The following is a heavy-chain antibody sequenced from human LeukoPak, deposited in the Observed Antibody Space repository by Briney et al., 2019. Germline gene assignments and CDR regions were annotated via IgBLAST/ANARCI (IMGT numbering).Heavy chain of an antibody. V-gene: IGHV3-9*01. J-gene: IGHJ4*02. D-gene: IGHD3-16*01. CDR1: GFTFDEYA. CDR3: VRGMGGGVSNFDY. CDR2: ISYSSGSI. Sequence: GGSLRLSCAASGFTFDEYAMHWVRQAPGEGLEWVSGISYSSGSIGYVDAVKGRFTISRDNAKNSLYLQMNSLRAEDTAVYYCVRGMGGGVSNFDYWGQGTLVTVSS.